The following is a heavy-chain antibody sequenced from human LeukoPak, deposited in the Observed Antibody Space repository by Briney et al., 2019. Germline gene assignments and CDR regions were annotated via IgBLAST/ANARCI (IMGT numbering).Heavy chain of an antibody. D-gene: IGHD3-10*01. CDR2: IRYDGSIK. CDR3: AKDQESSPTCFDS. Sequence: GGSLRLSCAASGFSFTSYGMHWVRQAPGKGLEWVAFIRYDGSIKYYEDSVKGRFTISRDNSKNTLYLEINSLRPEDTAMYYCAKDQESSPTCFDSWGRGTLVTVAS. V-gene: IGHV3-30*02. J-gene: IGHJ4*02. CDR1: GFSFTSYG.